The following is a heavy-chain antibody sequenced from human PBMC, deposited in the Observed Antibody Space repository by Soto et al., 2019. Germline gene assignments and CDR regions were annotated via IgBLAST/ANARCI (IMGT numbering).Heavy chain of an antibody. CDR2: INPDSTYR. CDR3: ARDPGRLLRTGCYSLDL. V-gene: IGHV3-21*01. D-gene: IGHD2-2*01. CDR1: GFTFSNYN. Sequence: YLVESGGGLVEPGGSLRLSCAASGFTFSNYNMNWVRQAPGKGLEWVSSINPDSTYRAYADSMRGRFTISRDNAKDSLYLHMTSLRVEDTAVYFCARDPGRLLRTGCYSLDLWGQGTLVTVSS. J-gene: IGHJ5*02.